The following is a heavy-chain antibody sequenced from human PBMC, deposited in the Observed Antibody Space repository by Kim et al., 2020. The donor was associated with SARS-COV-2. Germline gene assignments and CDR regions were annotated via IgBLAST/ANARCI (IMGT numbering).Heavy chain of an antibody. CDR3: AIALAEDYVLSNQIADAFDI. Sequence: SETLSLTCAVYGGSFSGYYWSGIRQPPGKGLEWIGEINHSGSTNYNPSLKSRVTIAVDTSKNQFSLKLSSVTAADTAVYYCAIALAEDYVLSNQIADAFDIWGQGTMVTLSS. CDR1: GGSFSGYY. D-gene: IGHD4-17*01. J-gene: IGHJ3*02. CDR2: INHSGST. V-gene: IGHV4-34*01.